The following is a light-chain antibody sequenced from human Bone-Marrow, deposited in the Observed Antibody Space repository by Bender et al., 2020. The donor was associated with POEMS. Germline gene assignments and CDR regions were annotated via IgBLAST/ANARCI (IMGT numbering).Light chain of an antibody. CDR2: DVS. J-gene: IGLJ1*01. CDR1: SSDVGGYNY. V-gene: IGLV2-14*03. Sequence: QSALTQPASVSGSPGQSITISCTGTSSDVGGYNYVSWYQQHPGKAPKLMIYDVSYRPSGVSDRFSGSKSGNTASLTISGLQAEDEADYYCSSYTSSSTQVFGTGTKVTVV. CDR3: SSYTSSSTQV.